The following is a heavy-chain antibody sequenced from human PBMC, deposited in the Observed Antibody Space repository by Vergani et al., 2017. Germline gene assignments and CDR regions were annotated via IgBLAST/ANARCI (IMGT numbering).Heavy chain of an antibody. CDR1: GYTLTELS. CDR2: FDPEDGET. CDR3: ATDLVVRGVIPTFDY. V-gene: IGHV1-24*01. D-gene: IGHD3-10*01. Sequence: QVQLVQSGAEVKKPGASVKVSCKVSGYTLTELSMHWVRQAPGKGLEWMGGFDPEDGETIYAQKFQGRVTXTEDTSTDTAYMELSSLRSEDTAVYYCATDLVVRGVIPTFDYWGQGTLVTVSS. J-gene: IGHJ4*02.